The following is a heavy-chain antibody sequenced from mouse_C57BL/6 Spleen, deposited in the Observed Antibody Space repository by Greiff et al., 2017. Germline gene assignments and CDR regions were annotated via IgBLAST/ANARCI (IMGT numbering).Heavy chain of an antibody. CDR3: ARSPYYSNPGYFDY. D-gene: IGHD2-5*01. CDR2: INPGSGGT. J-gene: IGHJ2*01. CDR1: GYAFTNYL. V-gene: IGHV1-54*01. Sequence: VQLQQSGAELVRPGTSVKVSCKASGYAFTNYLIEWVKQRPGQGLEWIGVINPGSGGTNYNEKFKGKATLTADKSSSTAYMQLSSLTSKDSAVYFCARSPYYSNPGYFDYWGQGTTLTVSS.